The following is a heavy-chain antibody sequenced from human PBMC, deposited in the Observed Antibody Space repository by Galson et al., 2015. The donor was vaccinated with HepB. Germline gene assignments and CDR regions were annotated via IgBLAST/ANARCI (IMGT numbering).Heavy chain of an antibody. V-gene: IGHV1-18*01. CDR1: GYTFTSYG. Sequence: SVKVSCKATGYTFTSYGISWVRQAPGQGLEWMGWISAYNGNTNYAQKLQGRVTMTTDTSTSTAYMELRSLRSDDTAVYYCARAGAVWQQLVHSDWFDPWGQGTLVTVSS. D-gene: IGHD6-13*01. CDR2: ISAYNGNT. J-gene: IGHJ5*02. CDR3: ARAGAVWQQLVHSDWFDP.